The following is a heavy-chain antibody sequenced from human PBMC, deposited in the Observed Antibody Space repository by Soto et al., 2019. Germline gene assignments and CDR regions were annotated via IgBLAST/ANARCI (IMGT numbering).Heavy chain of an antibody. CDR2: ISGSGGST. CDR1: GFTFSSYA. Sequence: PGGSLRLSCAASGFTFSSYAMSWVRQAPGKGLEWVSAISGSGGSTYYADSVKGRFTISRDNSKNTLYLQMNSLRAEDTAVYYCAKLRSPYYYYGMDVWGQGTTVTVSS. J-gene: IGHJ6*02. CDR3: AKLRSPYYYYGMDV. V-gene: IGHV3-23*01. D-gene: IGHD4-17*01.